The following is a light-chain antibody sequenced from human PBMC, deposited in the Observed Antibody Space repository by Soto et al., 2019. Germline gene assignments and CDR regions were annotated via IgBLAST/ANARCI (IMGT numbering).Light chain of an antibody. CDR2: DAS. V-gene: IGKV3-15*01. Sequence: EIVLTQSPGPLSLSPGERFTLSCMSIQSLSSGYLAWYQQKFGQAPRLLIYDASRRATGIPARFSAGGSGTEFTLTISSLQSDDFAVYYCQQYNNWPPTTFGQGTRLEIK. CDR1: QSLSSGY. CDR3: QQYNNWPPTT. J-gene: IGKJ5*01.